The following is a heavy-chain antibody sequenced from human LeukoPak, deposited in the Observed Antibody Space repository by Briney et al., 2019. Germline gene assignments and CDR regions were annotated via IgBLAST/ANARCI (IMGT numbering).Heavy chain of an antibody. CDR1: GFTFSSYG. V-gene: IGHV3-30*04. CDR3: ARDGPSSPRGLTTYYFDY. J-gene: IGHJ4*02. D-gene: IGHD6-13*01. CDR2: ISYDGSNK. Sequence: GGSLRLSCAASGFTFSSYGMHWGRQAPGKGMEWVAVISYDGSNKYYADSVKGRFTISRDNSKNTLYLQMNSLRAEDTAVYYCARDGPSSPRGLTTYYFDYWGQGTLVTVSS.